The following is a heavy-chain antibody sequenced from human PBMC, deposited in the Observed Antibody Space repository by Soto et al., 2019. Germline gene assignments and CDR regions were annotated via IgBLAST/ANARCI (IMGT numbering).Heavy chain of an antibody. J-gene: IGHJ6*02. D-gene: IGHD3-3*01. Sequence: GCSLKLSCAASGFTVSIKYMSLVRQAPGKGLEWVSVIYSGGSTYYADSVKGRFTISRDNSKNTLYLQMNSLRAEDTAVYYCARGYDFWGGMDVWGQGTTVTVSS. CDR1: GFTVSIKY. CDR3: ARGYDFWGGMDV. CDR2: IYSGGST. V-gene: IGHV3-66*01.